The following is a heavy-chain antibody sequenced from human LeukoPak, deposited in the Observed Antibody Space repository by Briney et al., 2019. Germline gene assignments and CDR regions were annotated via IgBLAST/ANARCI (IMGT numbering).Heavy chain of an antibody. CDR2: IRYDGSNK. CDR3: AKDDIAAAGGFDY. D-gene: IGHD6-13*01. J-gene: IGHJ4*02. Sequence: GGSLRLSCAASGFTFSSCGMHWVRQAPGKGLEWVAFIRYDGSNKYYADSVKGRFTISRDNSKNTLHLQMNSLRAEDTAVYYCAKDDIAAAGGFDYWGQGTLVTVSS. V-gene: IGHV3-30*02. CDR1: GFTFSSCG.